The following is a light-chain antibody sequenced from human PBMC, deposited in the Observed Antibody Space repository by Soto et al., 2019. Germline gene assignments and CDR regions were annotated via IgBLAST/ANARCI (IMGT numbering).Light chain of an antibody. CDR3: QHYGTSPPFT. CDR1: QTVGSSD. J-gene: IGKJ2*01. CDR2: GAS. Sequence: EIVLTQSPGSLSLSPGERAILSCRASQTVGSSDLAWYQQKPGQAPRLLIYGASSRATGIPDRFSASGSGTDFTLSISRLEPEDFAVYFCQHYGTSPPFTFGQGTKLEFK. V-gene: IGKV3-20*01.